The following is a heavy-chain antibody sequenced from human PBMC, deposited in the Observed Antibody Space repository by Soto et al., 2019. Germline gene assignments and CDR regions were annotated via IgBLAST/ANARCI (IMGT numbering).Heavy chain of an antibody. CDR3: AHISDFWSGPTSNFDY. D-gene: IGHD3-3*01. Sequence: SGPTLVKPTQTLTLTCTFSGFSLSTSGVGVGWIRQPPGKALEWLALIYWNDDKRYSPSLKSRLTITKDTSKNQVVLTMTNMDPVDTATYYCAHISDFWSGPTSNFDYWGQGTLVTVSS. V-gene: IGHV2-5*01. J-gene: IGHJ4*02. CDR2: IYWNDDK. CDR1: GFSLSTSGVG.